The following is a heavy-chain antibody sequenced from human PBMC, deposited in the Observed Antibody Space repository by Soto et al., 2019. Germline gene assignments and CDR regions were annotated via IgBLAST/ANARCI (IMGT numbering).Heavy chain of an antibody. CDR1: RFTFSRFT. CDR2: ISDSGGST. Sequence: EVQLLESGGGLVQPGGSLRLSCAASRFTFSRFTMSWVRQAPGKGLEWVSGISDSGGSTYYADSVKGRFTISRDNSKNTLYLQMNSLSADDTAVYSCANRRGFGELFPYAVDIWGQGTMVTVSS. CDR3: ANRRGFGELFPYAVDI. V-gene: IGHV3-23*01. D-gene: IGHD3-10*01. J-gene: IGHJ3*02.